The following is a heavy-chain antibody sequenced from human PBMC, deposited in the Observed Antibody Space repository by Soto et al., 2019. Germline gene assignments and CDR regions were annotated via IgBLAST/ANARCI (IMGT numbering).Heavy chain of an antibody. D-gene: IGHD2-15*01. J-gene: IGHJ5*02. Sequence: EAQLLASGGGLVQPGGSLRLSCVGSGFTFRDHAMRWVRQAPGRGLEWVSAISANGGSIQHADSVKGRFSVSRDNAKNTVYLQMDNLRTEDSAVYYCAKDRYSDPPGWFDPWGQGSRVIVSS. V-gene: IGHV3-23*01. CDR2: ISANGGSI. CDR1: GFTFRDHA. CDR3: AKDRYSDPPGWFDP.